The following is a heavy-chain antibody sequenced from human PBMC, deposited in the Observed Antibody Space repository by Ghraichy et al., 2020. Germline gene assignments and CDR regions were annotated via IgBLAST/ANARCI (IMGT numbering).Heavy chain of an antibody. CDR1: GFTFSTDA. CDR3: AKGRGGGVMTPVTPYYFDS. V-gene: IGHV3-23*01. D-gene: IGHD3-16*01. Sequence: GESLNISCSASGFTFSTDAMTWVRQAPGKGLEWVAGISNDGGSTYYADSVRGRFTISRDNSKNTLYLQMNSLGADDSGIYFGAKGRGGGVMTPVTPYYFDSWGRGTLVTVSS. J-gene: IGHJ4*02. CDR2: ISNDGGST.